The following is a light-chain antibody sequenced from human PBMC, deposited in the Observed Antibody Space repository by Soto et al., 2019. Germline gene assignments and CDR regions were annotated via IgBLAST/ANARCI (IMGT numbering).Light chain of an antibody. V-gene: IGKV3-15*01. Sequence: EIVMTQSPATLSVSPGERATLSCRASQSVSTNLAWYQQKPGQAPRLLIYGASTRATAIPARFSGSGSGTXXXXXXXXXQXDXFAVYYCQQYTNRPPWTFGQGTRVDI. J-gene: IGKJ1*01. CDR2: GAS. CDR1: QSVSTN. CDR3: QQYTNRPPWT.